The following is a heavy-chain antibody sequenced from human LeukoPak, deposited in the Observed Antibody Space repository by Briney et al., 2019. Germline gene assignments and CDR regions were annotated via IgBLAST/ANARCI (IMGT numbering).Heavy chain of an antibody. CDR2: ISYDGSNK. D-gene: IGHD3-3*01. CDR1: GFTFGTYW. Sequence: GGSLRLSCAASGFTFGTYWMSWIRQTPGKGLEWVAVISYDGSNKYYADSVKGRFTISRDNSKNTLYLQMNSLRAEDTAVYYCASGQTYYDFWSGYSTNLAFDYWGQGTLVTVSS. V-gene: IGHV3-30-3*01. J-gene: IGHJ4*02. CDR3: ASGQTYYDFWSGYSTNLAFDY.